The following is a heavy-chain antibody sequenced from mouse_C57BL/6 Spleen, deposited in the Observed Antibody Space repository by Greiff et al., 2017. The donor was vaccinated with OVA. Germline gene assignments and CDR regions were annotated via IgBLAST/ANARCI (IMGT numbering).Heavy chain of an antibody. Sequence: GGGLVQPKGSLKLSCAASGFSFNTYAMNWVRQAPGKGLEWVARIRSKSNNYATYYADSVKDRFTISRDDSESMLYLQMNNLKTEDTAMYYCVRHTPHYLFAYWGQGTLVTVSA. CDR1: GFSFNTYA. J-gene: IGHJ3*01. V-gene: IGHV10-1*01. CDR3: VRHTPHYLFAY. CDR2: IRSKSNNYAT. D-gene: IGHD5-5*01.